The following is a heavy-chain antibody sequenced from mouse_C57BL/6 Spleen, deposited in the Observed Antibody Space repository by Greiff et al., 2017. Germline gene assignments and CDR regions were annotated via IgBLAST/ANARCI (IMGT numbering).Heavy chain of an antibody. CDR2: ISSGSSTI. V-gene: IGHV5-17*01. CDR3: ARPFITTGYAMDY. D-gene: IGHD1-1*01. Sequence: EVKLVESGGGLVKPGGSLKLSCAASGFTFSDYGMHWVRQAPEKGLEWVAYISSGSSTIYYADTVKGRFTISRDNAKNTLFLHMTSLRSEDTAVYYCARPFITTGYAMDYWGQGTSVTVSS. CDR1: GFTFSDYG. J-gene: IGHJ4*01.